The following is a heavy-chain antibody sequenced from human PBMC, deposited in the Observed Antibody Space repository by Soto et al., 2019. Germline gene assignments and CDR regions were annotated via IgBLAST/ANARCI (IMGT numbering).Heavy chain of an antibody. D-gene: IGHD3-22*01. V-gene: IGHV5-10-1*01. CDR1: GYSFTTYW. CDR2: IDPTDSYT. Sequence: PGESLKISCQASGYSFTTYWISWVRQMPGKGLECMGRIDPTDSYTDYGPSFEGHVTMSVDRSINTAYLEWSSLKASDSAMYYCASLCPAHDSSGYHIFDYWGQGTLVTVSS. J-gene: IGHJ4*02. CDR3: ASLCPAHDSSGYHIFDY.